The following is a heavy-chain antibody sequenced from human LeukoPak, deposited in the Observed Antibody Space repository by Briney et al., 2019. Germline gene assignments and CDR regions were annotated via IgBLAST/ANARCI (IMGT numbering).Heavy chain of an antibody. V-gene: IGHV4-59*08. Sequence: KGLEWIGYIYYIGSTNYNPSLKGRVTISVDTSKNQFSLKLSSVTAADTAVYYCARHEPGYYFDYWGQGTLVTVSS. CDR2: IYYIGST. CDR3: ARHEPGYYFDY. J-gene: IGHJ4*02.